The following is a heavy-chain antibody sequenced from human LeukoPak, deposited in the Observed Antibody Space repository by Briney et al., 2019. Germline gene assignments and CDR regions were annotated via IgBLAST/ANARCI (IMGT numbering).Heavy chain of an antibody. CDR1: GFTFNNYW. Sequence: PGGSLRLSCAASGFTFNNYWIHWVRHVPGKDLVWVSRIDSDASRTNYADFVKGRFTISRDNVKNMVYLQMSSLTVEDTAVYYCARYCNGDTCDGALDLWGQGTLVTVSS. CDR3: ARYCNGDTCDGALDL. V-gene: IGHV3-74*01. CDR2: IDSDASRT. D-gene: IGHD2-15*01. J-gene: IGHJ3*01.